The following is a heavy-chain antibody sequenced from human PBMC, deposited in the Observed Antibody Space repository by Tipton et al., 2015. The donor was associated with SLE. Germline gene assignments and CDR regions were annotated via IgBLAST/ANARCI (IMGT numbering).Heavy chain of an antibody. CDR2: IYAGGTA. CDR1: GFTFSNAW. Sequence: SLRLSCAASGFTFSNAWMSWVRQAPGKGLEWVSAIYAGGTAYYMDSVKGRFTVSRDNSMNTLYLQMNSLRPEDTAVYYCAREGAVTGWLDPWGQGTLVTVSS. CDR3: AREGAVTGWLDP. D-gene: IGHD6-19*01. J-gene: IGHJ5*02. V-gene: IGHV3-53*05.